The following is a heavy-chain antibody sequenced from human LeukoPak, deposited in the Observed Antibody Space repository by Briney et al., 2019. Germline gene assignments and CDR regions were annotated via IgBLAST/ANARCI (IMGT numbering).Heavy chain of an antibody. CDR3: VRGNDYGGPHY. J-gene: IGHJ4*02. CDR1: GFTFSSYW. D-gene: IGHD4-23*01. CDR2: IDRDGSRI. Sequence: GGSLRLSCAVPGFTFSSYWMHWVRQAPGKGLVWVSRIDRDGSRINYADSVRGRFTIPRDNGKNTLFLQMNSLRAEDAAVFYCVRGNDYGGPHYWGQGTLVTVSS. V-gene: IGHV3-74*01.